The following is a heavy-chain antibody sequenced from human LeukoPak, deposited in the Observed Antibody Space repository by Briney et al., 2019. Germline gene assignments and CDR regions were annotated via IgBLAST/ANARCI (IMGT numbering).Heavy chain of an antibody. CDR2: INPNSGGT. V-gene: IGHV1-2*02. CDR1: GYTFTSYG. Sequence: ASVKVSCKASGYTFTSYGITWVRQAPGQGLEWMGWINPNSGGTNYAQKFQGRVTMTRDTSISTAYMELSRLRSDDTAVYYCAREEYYFDYWGQGTLVTVSS. J-gene: IGHJ4*02. CDR3: AREEYYFDY. D-gene: IGHD6-6*01.